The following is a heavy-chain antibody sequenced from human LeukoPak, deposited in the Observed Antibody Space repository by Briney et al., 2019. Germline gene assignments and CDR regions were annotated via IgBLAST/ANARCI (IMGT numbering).Heavy chain of an antibody. CDR1: GFTFSNYA. CDR3: ARETSFNYGTHYGRDV. Sequence: PGGSLRLSCAASGFTFSNYAMSWVRQAPGKGLERVSGISGSGTYTYYADSLKGRFTISRDNSKSTLYLQMNSLRAEDTALYYCARETSFNYGTHYGRDVWGQGTTVTVSP. CDR2: ISGSGTYT. D-gene: IGHD3-16*01. J-gene: IGHJ6*01. V-gene: IGHV3-23*01.